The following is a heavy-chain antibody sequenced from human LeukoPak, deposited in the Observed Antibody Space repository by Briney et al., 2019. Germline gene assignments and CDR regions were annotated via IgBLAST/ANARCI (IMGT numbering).Heavy chain of an antibody. CDR2: IYYSGST. V-gene: IGHV4-59*01. D-gene: IGHD5-18*01. Sequence: SETLSLTCTVSGGSTSSYYWSWIRQPPGKGLEWIGYIYYSGSTNYNPSLKSRVTISVDTSKNQFSLKLSSVTAADTAVYYCARQSGYSYGYAFDYWGQGTLVTVSS. CDR3: ARQSGYSYGYAFDY. J-gene: IGHJ4*02. CDR1: GGSTSSYY.